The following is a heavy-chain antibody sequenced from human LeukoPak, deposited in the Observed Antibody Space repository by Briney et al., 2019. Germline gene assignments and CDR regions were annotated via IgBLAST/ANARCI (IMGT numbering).Heavy chain of an antibody. CDR3: AKDRGYCSSTSCYATWVLDY. CDR2: ISGSGGNT. CDR1: GFTFSSYA. D-gene: IGHD2-2*01. Sequence: GGSLRLSCAASGFTFSSYAMSWVRQAPGKGLEWVSAISGSGGNTYYADSVKGRFTISRDNSKNTLYLQMNSLRAEDTAVYYCAKDRGYCSSTSCYATWVLDYWGQGTLVTVSS. J-gene: IGHJ4*02. V-gene: IGHV3-23*01.